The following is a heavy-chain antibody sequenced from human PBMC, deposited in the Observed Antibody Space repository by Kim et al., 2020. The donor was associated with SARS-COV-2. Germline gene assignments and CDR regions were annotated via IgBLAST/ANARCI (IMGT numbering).Heavy chain of an antibody. CDR3: ARAKFDWLLSSYGMDV. CDR1: GFTFSSYE. CDR2: ISSSGSTI. J-gene: IGHJ6*02. V-gene: IGHV3-48*03. Sequence: GGSLRLSCAASGFTFSSYEMNWVRQAPGKGLEWVSYISSSGSTIYYADSVKGRFTISRDNAKNSLYLQMNSLRAEDTAVYYCARAKFDWLLSSYGMDVWGQGTPVTVSS. D-gene: IGHD3-9*01.